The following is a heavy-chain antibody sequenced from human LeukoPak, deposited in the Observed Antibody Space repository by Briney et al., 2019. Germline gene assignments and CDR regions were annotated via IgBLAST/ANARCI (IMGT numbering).Heavy chain of an antibody. V-gene: IGHV6-1*01. CDR2: TYYRSKWYN. Sequence: SQTLSLTCAISGDSVSSNSAAWNRIRQSPSRGLEWLGRTYYRSKWYNDYAVSVKSRITINPDTSKNQFSLQLNSVTPEDTAVYYCARSMVRGVIIFDYWGQGTLVTVSS. D-gene: IGHD3-10*01. CDR3: ARSMVRGVIIFDY. J-gene: IGHJ4*02. CDR1: GDSVSSNSAA.